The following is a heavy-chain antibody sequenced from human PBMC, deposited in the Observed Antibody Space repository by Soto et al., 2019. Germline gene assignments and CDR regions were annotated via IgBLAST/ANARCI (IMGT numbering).Heavy chain of an antibody. CDR3: ARDMKVYYYDSSGYSDAFDI. D-gene: IGHD3-22*01. Sequence: PPETLSLTCTVSGGSISSGDYYWSWIRQPPGKGLEWIGYIYYSGSTYYNPSLKSRVTISVDTSKNQFSLKLSSVTAADTAVYYCARDMKVYYYDSSGYSDAFDIWGQGTMVTVSS. CDR1: GGSISSGDYY. V-gene: IGHV4-30-4*01. CDR2: IYYSGST. J-gene: IGHJ3*02.